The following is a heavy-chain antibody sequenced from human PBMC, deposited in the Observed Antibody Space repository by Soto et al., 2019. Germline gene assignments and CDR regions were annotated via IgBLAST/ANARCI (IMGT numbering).Heavy chain of an antibody. CDR1: GGSITTGGYY. V-gene: IGHV4-30-4*01. CDR3: AREAPETTYYYYGMDV. J-gene: IGHJ6*02. Sequence: SETLSLTCTVSGGSITTGGYYWSWIRQLPGKGLEWIGHRYYSESTYYNPSLKSRVSISLDTSKNQFSLKLSFVTAADTAVYYCAREAPETTYYYYGMDVWGQGTTVTVSS. CDR2: RYYSEST. D-gene: IGHD4-17*01.